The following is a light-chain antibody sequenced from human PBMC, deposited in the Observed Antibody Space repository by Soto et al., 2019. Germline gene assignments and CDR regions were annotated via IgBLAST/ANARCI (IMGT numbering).Light chain of an antibody. Sequence: SALAQPASVSGSPGQSITISCTGTNSDVGGYNYVSWYQQLPGKAPKLMIYDVSDRPSGVSNRFSGSKSGNTASLTISGLQAEDEADYYCSSYTSSSLYVFGTGTKV. CDR2: DVS. CDR1: NSDVGGYNY. V-gene: IGLV2-14*01. J-gene: IGLJ1*01. CDR3: SSYTSSSLYV.